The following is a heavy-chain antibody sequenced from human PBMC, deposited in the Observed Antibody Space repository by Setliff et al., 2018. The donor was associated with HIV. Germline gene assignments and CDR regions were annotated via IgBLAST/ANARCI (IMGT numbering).Heavy chain of an antibody. CDR3: ATDDYNGDSFDD. Sequence: ASVKVSCKASGYTFTGYYMHWVRQAPGQGLEWMGWINPNSGGTTYAQKFQGRVTMTRDTSISTAYMELSSLGSDDTAVYYCATDDYNGDSFDDWGQGTLVTVSS. CDR1: GYTFTGYY. D-gene: IGHD4-4*01. CDR2: INPNSGGT. V-gene: IGHV1-2*02. J-gene: IGHJ4*02.